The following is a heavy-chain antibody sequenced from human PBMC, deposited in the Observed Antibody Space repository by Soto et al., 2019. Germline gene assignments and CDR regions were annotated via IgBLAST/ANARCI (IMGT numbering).Heavy chain of an antibody. J-gene: IGHJ4*02. CDR1: GDSINRSPYY. D-gene: IGHD3-9*01. CDR2: IYYSGST. Sequence: QLQLQESGPGLVKPSETLSLTCTVSGDSINRSPYYWGWIRQPPGKGLEWIGSIYYSGSTHYNPSLKSRVIISVDTSKNQFSLKVNSVTAADTAIYYCARYYELLTGNGADYWGQGTLVTVSS. V-gene: IGHV4-39*01. CDR3: ARYYELLTGNGADY.